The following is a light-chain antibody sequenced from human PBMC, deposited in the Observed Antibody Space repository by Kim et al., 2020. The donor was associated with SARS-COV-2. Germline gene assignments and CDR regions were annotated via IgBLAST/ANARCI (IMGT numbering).Light chain of an antibody. Sequence: TTTSCTGTSTDIGNSNLSSCYQQRPGKAPKRIIFEVSKRPSGVSDRFSGSKSGDTASLTISGLQAEDESDYYCCSYAGSRTFVLFGGGTQLTVL. V-gene: IGLV2-23*02. CDR2: EVS. CDR1: STDIGNSNL. CDR3: CSYAGSRTFVL. J-gene: IGLJ2*01.